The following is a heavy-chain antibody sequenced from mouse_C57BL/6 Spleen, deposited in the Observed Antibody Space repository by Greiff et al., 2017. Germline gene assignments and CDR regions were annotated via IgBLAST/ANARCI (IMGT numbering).Heavy chain of an antibody. CDR1: GYAFSSSW. D-gene: IGHD1-3*01. CDR2: IYPGDGDT. Sequence: VKLQQSGPELVKPGASVKISCKASGYAFSSSWMNWVKQRPGKGLEWIGRIYPGDGDTNYNGKFKGKATLTADKSSSTAYMQLSSLTSEDSAVXFCARSLGVGYFDVWGTGTTVTVSS. V-gene: IGHV1-82*01. CDR3: ARSLGVGYFDV. J-gene: IGHJ1*03.